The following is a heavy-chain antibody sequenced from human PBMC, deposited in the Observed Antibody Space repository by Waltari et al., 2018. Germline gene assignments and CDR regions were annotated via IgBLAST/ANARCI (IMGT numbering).Heavy chain of an antibody. CDR1: GDSLGTNY. Sequence: QVQLRESGPGLVKSSETLSLTCSVSGDSLGTNYWSWIRQSPGKGLEWIGYVQSSGSTDYNTSVRGPVTMSADASKNPFSLTLKALTAADTATYFRAGALWRVGTRGGFFDIWGRGTTVTVS. D-gene: IGHD1-7*01. V-gene: IGHV4-59*01. CDR3: AGALWRVGTRGGFFDI. CDR2: VQSSGST. J-gene: IGHJ3*02.